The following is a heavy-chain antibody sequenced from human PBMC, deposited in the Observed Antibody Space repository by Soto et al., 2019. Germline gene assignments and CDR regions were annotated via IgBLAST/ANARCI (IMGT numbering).Heavy chain of an antibody. CDR3: ARVGAVTTFVAS. J-gene: IGHJ4*02. CDR2: IYYSGST. Sequence: QVQLQESGPGLVKPSQTLSLTCTVSGGSISSGGYYWSWIHQHPGKGLEWIGYIYYSGSTYYNPSPKSRVTISVGPAKNQFSLKLSPVTAADPAVDFWARVGAVTTFVASWGQGTLVTVSS. D-gene: IGHD4-17*01. V-gene: IGHV4-31*03. CDR1: GGSISSGGYY.